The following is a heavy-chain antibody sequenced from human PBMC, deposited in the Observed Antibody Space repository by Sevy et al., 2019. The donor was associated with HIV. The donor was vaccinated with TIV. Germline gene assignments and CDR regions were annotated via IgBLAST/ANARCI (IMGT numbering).Heavy chain of an antibody. Sequence: GGSLRLSCVASGFTFSNYGMHWVRQAPGKGLEWVAFIHSDGTNQYYRVSVKVRFTISRDNAKKRLYLQMNSLRPEDTAMYFCSSRDYGDSIDYWGQGTPVTVSS. CDR2: IHSDGTNQ. V-gene: IGHV3-30*02. D-gene: IGHD4-17*01. CDR3: SSRDYGDSIDY. J-gene: IGHJ4*02. CDR1: GFTFSNYG.